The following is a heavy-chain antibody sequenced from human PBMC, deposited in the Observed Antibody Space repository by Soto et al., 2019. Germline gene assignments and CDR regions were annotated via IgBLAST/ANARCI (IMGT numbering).Heavy chain of an antibody. CDR3: ARVRMARGNYFMDV. D-gene: IGHD3-10*01. V-gene: IGHV4-31*03. CDR1: GGSISSGGYY. CDR2: SFNSGST. J-gene: IGHJ6*03. Sequence: QVHLQESGPGLVQPSQTLSLTCSVSGGSISSGGYYCIWIRQLPGKGLEWIWYSFNSGSTYYNSSLTSRLTMSLDTSKNHFSLKLSSVTVAATAMYYCARVRMARGNYFMDVWGKGTTITVSS.